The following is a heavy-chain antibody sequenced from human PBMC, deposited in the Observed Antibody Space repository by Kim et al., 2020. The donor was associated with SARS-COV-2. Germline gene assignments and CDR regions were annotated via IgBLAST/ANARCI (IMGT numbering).Heavy chain of an antibody. CDR2: MNPNSGNT. D-gene: IGHD2-2*01. CDR1: GYTFTSYD. Sequence: ASVKVSCKASGYTFTSYDINWVRQATGQGLEWMGWMNPNSGNTGYAQKFQGRVTMTRNTSISTAYMELSSLRSEDTAVYYCARGPHSSTSCYLDYWGQGTLVTVSS. J-gene: IGHJ4*02. CDR3: ARGPHSSTSCYLDY. V-gene: IGHV1-8*01.